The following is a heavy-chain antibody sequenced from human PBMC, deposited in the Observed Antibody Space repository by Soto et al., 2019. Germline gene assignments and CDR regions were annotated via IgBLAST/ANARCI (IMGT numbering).Heavy chain of an antibody. D-gene: IGHD6-6*01. J-gene: IGHJ4*02. CDR3: ARDVGMASRPYLDY. Sequence: ASVKVSCKASGYAFTTYYMYWVRQAPGQGLEWMGIINPSGGSTSFAQKFQGRVTMTRDTSTSTVYMELISLTSEDTAVYYCARDVGMASRPYLDYWGQGTLVTVSS. CDR1: GYAFTTYY. CDR2: INPSGGST. V-gene: IGHV1-46*01.